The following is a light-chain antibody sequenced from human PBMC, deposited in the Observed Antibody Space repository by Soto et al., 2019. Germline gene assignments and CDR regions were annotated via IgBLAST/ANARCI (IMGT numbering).Light chain of an antibody. CDR1: QGIGTD. CDR3: LQHNTHPRT. V-gene: IGKV1-17*01. Sequence: DIQMTQSPSSLSASVGDRVTITCRASQGIGTDLGWYQQKPGKAPKRLIYATSSLQSGVPPRFSGSGSGTEFTLTISSLQPEDFATYFCLQHNTHPRTFGQGTKVDIK. CDR2: ATS. J-gene: IGKJ1*01.